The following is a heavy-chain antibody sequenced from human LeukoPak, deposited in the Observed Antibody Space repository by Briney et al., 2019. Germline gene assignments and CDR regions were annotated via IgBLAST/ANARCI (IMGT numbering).Heavy chain of an antibody. Sequence: PGGSLRLSCAASGFTFSAYNMNWVRRTPGKGLEWVSSITTSSSYMFYADSVRGRFTISRDNAGNSLYLQMNSLRDEDTAVYYCARDPYSGGYGAYYYYYMDVWGKGTTVTVSS. D-gene: IGHD6-19*01. CDR2: ITTSSSYM. J-gene: IGHJ6*03. V-gene: IGHV3-21*01. CDR1: GFTFSAYN. CDR3: ARDPYSGGYGAYYYYYMDV.